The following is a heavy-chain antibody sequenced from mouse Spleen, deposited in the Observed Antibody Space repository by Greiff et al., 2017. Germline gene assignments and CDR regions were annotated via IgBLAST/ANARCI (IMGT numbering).Heavy chain of an antibody. D-gene: IGHD1-1*01. Sequence: EVHLVESGGGLVKPGGSLKLSCAASGFTFSSYGMSWVRQTPEKRLEWVATISGGGSYTYYPDSVKGRFTISRDNAKNNLYLQMSSLRSEDTALYYCAREGGSSFYYAMDYWGQGTSVTVSS. V-gene: IGHV5-9-2*01. CDR1: GFTFSSYG. CDR3: AREGGSSFYYAMDY. CDR2: ISGGGSYT. J-gene: IGHJ4*01.